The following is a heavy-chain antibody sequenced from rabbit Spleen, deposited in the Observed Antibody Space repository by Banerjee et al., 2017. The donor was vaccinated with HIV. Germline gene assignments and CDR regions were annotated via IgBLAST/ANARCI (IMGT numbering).Heavy chain of an antibody. D-gene: IGHD8-1*01. CDR1: GVSFSGNSY. J-gene: IGHJ6*01. CDR2: IAGSSSGFT. Sequence: EQLVESGGGLVQPEGSLTLTCTASGVSFSGNSYMCWVRQAPGKGLEWISCIAGSSSGFTYSATWAKGRFTISKTSSTTVTLQMTSLTVADTATYFCARDAGTSFSTYGMDLWGPGTLVTVS. V-gene: IGHV1S45*01. CDR3: ARDAGTSFSTYGMDL.